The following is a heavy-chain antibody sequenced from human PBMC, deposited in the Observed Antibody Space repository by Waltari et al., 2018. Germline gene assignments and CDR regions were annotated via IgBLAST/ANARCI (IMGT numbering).Heavy chain of an antibody. J-gene: IGHJ1*01. D-gene: IGHD3-3*01. Sequence: QVQLQESGPGLVKPSETLSLTCAVSGYSISSGYYWGWIRQPPGKGLEWIGSIYHSGSTYYNPSLKSRVTISVETSKNQFSLKLSSVTAADTAVYYCARDFYYDFWSGYYPDQYFQHWGQGTLVTVSS. CDR2: IYHSGST. CDR1: GYSISSGYY. CDR3: ARDFYYDFWSGYYPDQYFQH. V-gene: IGHV4-38-2*02.